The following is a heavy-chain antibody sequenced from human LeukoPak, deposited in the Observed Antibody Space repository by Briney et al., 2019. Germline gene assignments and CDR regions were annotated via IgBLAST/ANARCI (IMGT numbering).Heavy chain of an antibody. CDR1: GGSFSGYY. V-gene: IGHV4-34*01. Sequence: SETLSLTCAVYGGSFSGYYWSWIRQPPGKGLEWIGEINHSGSTNYNPSLKSRVTISVDTSKNQFSLKLSSVTAADTAVYYCARDGDPQLVLRPPYYCYGMDVWGQGTTVTVSS. D-gene: IGHD3-10*01. CDR2: INHSGST. J-gene: IGHJ6*02. CDR3: ARDGDPQLVLRPPYYCYGMDV.